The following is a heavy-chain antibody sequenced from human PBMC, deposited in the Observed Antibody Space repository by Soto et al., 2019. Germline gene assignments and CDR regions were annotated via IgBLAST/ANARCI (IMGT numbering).Heavy chain of an antibody. V-gene: IGHV3-11*06. J-gene: IGHJ6*02. D-gene: IGHD6-6*01. CDR1: RFTFSDYY. CDR2: ISTRSSYT. Sequence: QVQLVESGGGLVKPGGSLRLSCAASRFTFSDYYMSWIRQAPGKGLEWVASISTRSSYTNYADSVRGRFTISRDNAKNSVYLQMSSLRAEDTAVYFCARDQGHSSSSTYGMDVWGQGTTVTVSS. CDR3: ARDQGHSSSSTYGMDV.